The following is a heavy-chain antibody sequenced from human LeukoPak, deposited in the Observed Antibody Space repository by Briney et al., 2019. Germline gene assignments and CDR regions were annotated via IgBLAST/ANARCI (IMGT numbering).Heavy chain of an antibody. Sequence: SVKVSCKASGGTFSSYAISWVRQAPGQGLEWTGGIIPIFGTANYAQKFQGRVTITADESTSTAYMELSSLRSEDTAVYYCARLAGMYYYDSSGPFDYWGQGTLVTVSS. CDR2: IIPIFGTA. D-gene: IGHD3-22*01. CDR1: GGTFSSYA. J-gene: IGHJ4*02. V-gene: IGHV1-69*13. CDR3: ARLAGMYYYDSSGPFDY.